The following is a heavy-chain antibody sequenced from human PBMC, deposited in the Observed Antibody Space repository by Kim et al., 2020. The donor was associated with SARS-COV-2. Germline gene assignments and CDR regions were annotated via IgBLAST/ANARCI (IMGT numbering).Heavy chain of an antibody. CDR1: GFTFNNYA. D-gene: IGHD3-10*02. V-gene: IGHV3-23*01. CDR3: ARVFYVIDY. CDR2: ISRTGYAS. Sequence: GGSLRLSCAASGFTFNNYAMSWVRQGPGKGLEWVSGISRTGYASEYADSVRGRFIISRDSSKNTFYLQMSSVTAEDTAVYYCARVFYVIDYWGQGTQVTVSS. J-gene: IGHJ4*02.